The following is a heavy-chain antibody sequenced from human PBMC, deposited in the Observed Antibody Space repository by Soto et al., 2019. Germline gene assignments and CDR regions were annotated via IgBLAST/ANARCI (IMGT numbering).Heavy chain of an antibody. D-gene: IGHD5-18*01. CDR1: GYTFTSYG. CDR2: IIPIFGTA. J-gene: IGHJ5*02. Sequence: GASVKVSCKASGYTFTSYGISWVRQAPGQGLEWMGGIIPIFGTANYAQKFQGRVTITADESTSTAYMELSSLRSEDTAVYYCARTEYSYGSMYNWFDPWGQGTLVTVSS. V-gene: IGHV1-69*13. CDR3: ARTEYSYGSMYNWFDP.